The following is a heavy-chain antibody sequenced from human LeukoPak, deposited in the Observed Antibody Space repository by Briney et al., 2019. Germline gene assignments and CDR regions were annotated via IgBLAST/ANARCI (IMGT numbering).Heavy chain of an antibody. Sequence: GESLKISCQGSGYRFTNHWIGWARQMAGKGLEWMGIIYPDDSDTRYSPSFQGQVTISADKSISTAYLQWSSLKASDTAMYYCARRSYYDSGGYYYDFWGQGTLVTVSS. CDR1: GYRFTNHW. V-gene: IGHV5-51*01. J-gene: IGHJ4*02. CDR2: IYPDDSDT. CDR3: ARRSYYDSGGYYYDF. D-gene: IGHD3-22*01.